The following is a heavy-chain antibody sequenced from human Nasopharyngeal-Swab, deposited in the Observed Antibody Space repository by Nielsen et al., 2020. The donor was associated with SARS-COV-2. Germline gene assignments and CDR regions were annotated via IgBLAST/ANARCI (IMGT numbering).Heavy chain of an antibody. J-gene: IGHJ6*03. Sequence: WIRQPPGKGLEWIGYIYYSGSTYYNPSLKSRVTISVDTSKNQFSLKLSSVTAADTAVYYCDRARVLAVAGYYYYMDVWGKGTTVTVSS. CDR3: DRARVLAVAGYYYYMDV. D-gene: IGHD6-19*01. CDR2: IYYSGST. V-gene: IGHV4-30-4*01.